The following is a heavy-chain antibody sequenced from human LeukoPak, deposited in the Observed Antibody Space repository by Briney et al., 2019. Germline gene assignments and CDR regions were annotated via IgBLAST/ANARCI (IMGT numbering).Heavy chain of an antibody. Sequence: SETLSLTCAVYGGSFSGYYWSWIRQPPGKGLEWIGEINHSGSTNYNPSLKSRVTISVDTSKNQFSLKLSSVTAADTAVYYCARTVEPQYSSGWYYRGPLVYWGQGTLVTVSS. D-gene: IGHD6-13*01. J-gene: IGHJ4*02. CDR1: GGSFSGYY. CDR2: INHSGST. CDR3: ARTVEPQYSSGWYYRGPLVY. V-gene: IGHV4-34*01.